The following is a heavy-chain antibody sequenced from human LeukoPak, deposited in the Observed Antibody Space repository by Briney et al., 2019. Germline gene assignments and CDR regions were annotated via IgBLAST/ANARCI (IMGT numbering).Heavy chain of an antibody. D-gene: IGHD1-1*01. Sequence: SETLSLTCTVSGGSISSYYWSWIRQPPGKGLEWIGYIYYSGSTNYNPSLKSRVTISVDTSKNQFSLKLSSVTAADTAVYYCARGRTEGWYFDYWGQGTLVTVSS. V-gene: IGHV4-59*01. CDR1: GGSISSYY. CDR2: IYYSGST. CDR3: ARGRTEGWYFDY. J-gene: IGHJ4*02.